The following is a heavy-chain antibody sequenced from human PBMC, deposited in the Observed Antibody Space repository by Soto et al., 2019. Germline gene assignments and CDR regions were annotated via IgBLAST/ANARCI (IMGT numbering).Heavy chain of an antibody. CDR3: ATALRFLEWLPSDV. CDR2: FDPEDGET. J-gene: IGHJ6*02. D-gene: IGHD3-3*01. V-gene: IGHV1-24*01. Sequence: ASVKVSCKVSGYTLTELSMHWVRQAPGKGLEWMGGFDPEDGETIYAQKFQGRVTMTEDTSTDTAYMELSSLRSEDTAAYYCATALRFLEWLPSDVWGQGTTVTVSS. CDR1: GYTLTELS.